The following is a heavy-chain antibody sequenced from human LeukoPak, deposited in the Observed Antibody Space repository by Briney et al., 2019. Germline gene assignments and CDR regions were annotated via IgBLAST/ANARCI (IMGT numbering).Heavy chain of an antibody. J-gene: IGHJ4*02. CDR2: IKSKTDGGTT. CDR3: ATEGYSYGYSFDY. V-gene: IGHV3-15*01. Sequence: GGSRRLSCAPSGFTFSNAWMSCVRQAPGKWLEWVGRIKSKTDGGTTDYAAPVKGRFTISRDESKNTLYLQMNSLKTEDTAVYYCATEGYSYGYSFDYWGQGTLVTVSS. D-gene: IGHD5-18*01. CDR1: GFTFSNAW.